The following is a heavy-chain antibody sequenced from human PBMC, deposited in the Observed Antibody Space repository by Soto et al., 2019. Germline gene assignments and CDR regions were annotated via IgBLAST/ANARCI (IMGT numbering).Heavy chain of an antibody. Sequence: QVQLVESGGGVVQPGGSLRLSCAASGFTFSNFAMHWVRQAPGKGLEWVAATSFDGKNKDYADSVKGRFTISRDNSKQTLFLQMNSLRPEDTAVYYCARERAIAATGIFYSWGQGTLVTVSS. CDR3: ARERAIAATGIFYS. CDR1: GFTFSNFA. V-gene: IGHV3-30*04. D-gene: IGHD6-13*01. J-gene: IGHJ5*01. CDR2: TSFDGKNK.